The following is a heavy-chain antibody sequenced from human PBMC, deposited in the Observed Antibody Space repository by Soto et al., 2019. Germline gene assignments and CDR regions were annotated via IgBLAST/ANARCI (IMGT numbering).Heavy chain of an antibody. CDR2: IIPIFGTT. J-gene: IGHJ3*02. V-gene: IGHV1-69*15. D-gene: IGHD1-1*01. Sequence: QVQLVQSGAEVRGPGSSVKVSCKASGGTFGSNAITWVRQAPGQGLEWMGNIIPIFGTTNNAQKFQGRVTITADESTNTAYMELSSLRSEDTAVYYCAREGYTFGPGEVGGAFDIWGQGTVVTVSS. CDR1: GGTFGSNA. CDR3: AREGYTFGPGEVGGAFDI.